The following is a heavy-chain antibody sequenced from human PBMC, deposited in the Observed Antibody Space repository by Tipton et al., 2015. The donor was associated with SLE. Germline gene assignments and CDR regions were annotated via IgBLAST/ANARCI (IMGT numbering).Heavy chain of an antibody. J-gene: IGHJ3*02. V-gene: IGHV4-59*01. CDR3: ARVVYSFSDAFDI. Sequence: TLSLTCTVSGGSISGYYWSWIRQPPGKGLEWIGNIYESGNSNYNPSLKSRVTISVDASKNQFSLRLTPLTAADTAVYYCARVVYSFSDAFDIWGQGTLVTVSS. D-gene: IGHD6-13*01. CDR2: IYESGNS. CDR1: GGSISGYY.